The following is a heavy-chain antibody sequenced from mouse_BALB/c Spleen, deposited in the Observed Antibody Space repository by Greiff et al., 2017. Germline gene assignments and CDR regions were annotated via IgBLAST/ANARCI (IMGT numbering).Heavy chain of an antibody. CDR2: IDPANGNT. V-gene: IGHV14-3*02. CDR1: GFNIKDTY. D-gene: IGHD2-1*01. Sequence: EVQLQQSGAELVKPGASVKLSCTASGFNIKDTYMHWVKQRPEQGLEWIGRIDPANGNTKYDPKFQGKATITADTSSNTAYLQLSSLTSEDTAVYYCAREGNGNYGIYYAMDDWGQGTSVTVSS. CDR3: AREGNGNYGIYYAMDD. J-gene: IGHJ4*01.